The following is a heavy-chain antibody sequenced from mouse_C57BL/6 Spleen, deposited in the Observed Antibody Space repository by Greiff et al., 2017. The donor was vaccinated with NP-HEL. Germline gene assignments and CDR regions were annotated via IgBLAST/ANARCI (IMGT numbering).Heavy chain of an antibody. CDR1: GFSLTSYG. CDR2: IWSDGST. V-gene: IGHV2-2*01. CDR3: ARGRFHFDY. D-gene: IGHD6-1*01. J-gene: IGHJ2*01. Sequence: VQLQQSGPGLVQPSQSLSITCTVSGFSLTSYGVHWVRQSPGKGLEWLGVIWSDGSTDYNAAFISRLSISKDNSKSQVFFKMNSLQADDTAIYYCARGRFHFDYWGQGTTLTVSS.